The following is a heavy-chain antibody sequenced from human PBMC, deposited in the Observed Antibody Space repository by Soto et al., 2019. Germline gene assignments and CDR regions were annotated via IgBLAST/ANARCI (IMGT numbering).Heavy chain of an antibody. CDR1: GGSISSYY. CDR3: ARLLAVAGTGWFDP. CDR2: IYYSGST. J-gene: IGHJ5*02. V-gene: IGHV4-59*08. Sequence: QVQLQESGPGLVKPSETLSLTCTVSGGSISSYYWSWIRQPPGKGLEWIGYIYYSGSTNYNPSLKSRVTISVDTSKNQFSLKLSSVTAADTAVYYCARLLAVAGTGWFDPWGQGTLVTVSS. D-gene: IGHD6-19*01.